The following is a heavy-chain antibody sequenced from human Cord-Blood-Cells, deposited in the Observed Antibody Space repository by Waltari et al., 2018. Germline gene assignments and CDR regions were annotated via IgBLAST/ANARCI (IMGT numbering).Heavy chain of an antibody. V-gene: IGHV4-34*01. CDR3: ARGSYDYVWGSYRYTRRYFDY. J-gene: IGHJ4*02. CDR1: GGSFSGYY. Sequence: QVQLQQWGAGLLKPSETLSLTCAVYGGSFSGYYWSWIRQPPGKGLEGIAEINHSGSTNYNPSLKSRVTISVDTSKNQFSLKLSSVTAADTAVYYCARGSYDYVWGSYRYTRRYFDYWGQGTLVTVSS. CDR2: INHSGST. D-gene: IGHD3-16*02.